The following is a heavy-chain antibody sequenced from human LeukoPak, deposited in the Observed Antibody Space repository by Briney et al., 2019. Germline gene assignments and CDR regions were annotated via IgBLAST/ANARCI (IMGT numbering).Heavy chain of an antibody. CDR3: AAYYYYDSSGYYYFDY. D-gene: IGHD3-22*01. V-gene: IGHV1-69*05. J-gene: IGHJ4*02. CDR1: GGTFSSYA. Sequence: GASVKVSCKASGGTFSSYAISWVRQAPGQGLEWMGRIIPIFGTANYAQKFRGRVTITTDESTSTAYMELSSLRSEDTAVYYCAAYYYYDSSGYYYFDYWGQGTLVTVSS. CDR2: IIPIFGTA.